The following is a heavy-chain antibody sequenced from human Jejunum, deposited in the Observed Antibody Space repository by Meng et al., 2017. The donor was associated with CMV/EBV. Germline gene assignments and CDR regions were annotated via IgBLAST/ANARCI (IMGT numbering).Heavy chain of an antibody. CDR2: INDDGSDT. V-gene: IGHV3-74*01. CDR1: GCPSGPSW. J-gene: IGHJ5*02. Sequence: FAPAGCPSGPSWVYWVRLAPGKGLLWVSQINDDGSDTTYADCVKGRFTISRNKAKKTLYLQMNSLRGEDTAVYYCTRGDMGFDPWGQETPVTVSS. CDR3: TRGDMGFDP. D-gene: IGHD1-26*01.